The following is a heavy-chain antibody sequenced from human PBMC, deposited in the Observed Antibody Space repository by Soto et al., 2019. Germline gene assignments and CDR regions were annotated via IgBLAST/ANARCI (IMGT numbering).Heavy chain of an antibody. Sequence: QVQLVESGGGVVQPGRSLRLSCAASGFTFSSYGIHWVRQAPGKGLEWVAVIWYDGSNKNYADPVKGRFTISRDNSRNTLLLQMNSLRVEDTAVYYCARGDTSGWGTYFYYFMDVWGKGTTVTVSS. D-gene: IGHD6-19*01. CDR3: ARGDTSGWGTYFYYFMDV. CDR1: GFTFSSYG. J-gene: IGHJ6*03. CDR2: IWYDGSNK. V-gene: IGHV3-33*01.